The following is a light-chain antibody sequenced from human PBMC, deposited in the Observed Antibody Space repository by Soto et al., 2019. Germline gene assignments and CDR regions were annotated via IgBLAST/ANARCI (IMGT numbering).Light chain of an antibody. Sequence: EIVMTQSPATLSVSPGERATLSCRASQSVSSNLAWYQQKPGQAPRLLIYGASTRATGIPARFSGSGSGTEFTLTISSLQSEDFAVYYCQQYNSWPLTFGGGTKVYI. J-gene: IGKJ4*01. CDR3: QQYNSWPLT. V-gene: IGKV3-15*01. CDR1: QSVSSN. CDR2: GAS.